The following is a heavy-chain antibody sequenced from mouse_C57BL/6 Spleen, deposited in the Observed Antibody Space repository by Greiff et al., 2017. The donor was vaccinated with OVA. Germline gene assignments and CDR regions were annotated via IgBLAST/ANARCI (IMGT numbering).Heavy chain of an antibody. Sequence: QVQLQQPGAELVKPGASVKLSCKASGYTFTSYWMQWVKQRPGQGLEWIGRIDPSDSYTNYNQKFKGKATLTVDTSSSTAYMQLSSLTSEDSAVYYCARRGPNYYGRFDYWGQGTTLTVSA. CDR3: ARRGPNYYGRFDY. CDR2: IDPSDSYT. J-gene: IGHJ2*01. CDR1: GYTFTSYW. V-gene: IGHV1-50*01. D-gene: IGHD1-1*01.